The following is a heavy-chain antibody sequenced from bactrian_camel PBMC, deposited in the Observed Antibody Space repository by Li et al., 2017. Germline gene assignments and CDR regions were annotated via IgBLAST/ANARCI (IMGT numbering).Heavy chain of an antibody. J-gene: IGHJ6*01. D-gene: IGHD2*01. Sequence: HVQLVESGGDSVQPGGSLRLSCAASGFTFSSYYRSWVRQAPGKGLEWVSSIYTGGDITYYADSVKGRFTISKDNTKKVTYLQMNSLKPEDSAMYYCVAQPPWTDSTGSRLPSSFGSWAQRTQVTVS. CDR1: GFTFSSYY. CDR2: IYTGGDIT. V-gene: IGHV3-2*01. CDR3: VAQPPWTDSTGSRLPSSFGS.